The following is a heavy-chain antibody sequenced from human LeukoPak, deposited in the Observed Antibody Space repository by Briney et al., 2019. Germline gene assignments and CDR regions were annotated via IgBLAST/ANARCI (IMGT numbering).Heavy chain of an antibody. CDR2: INPYSGDT. D-gene: IGHD6-13*01. CDR3: ARDQGSLTRSWYTGY. Sequence: GASVKVSRKASGYTFPRYHIHWVRQAPGQGLGWMGRINPYSGDTNFAQKFQGRVTMTRDTSITTGYMDLSSLTPDDTAVYFCARDQGSLTRSWYTGYWGQGTQVTVSS. CDR1: GYTFPRYH. V-gene: IGHV1-2*06. J-gene: IGHJ4*02.